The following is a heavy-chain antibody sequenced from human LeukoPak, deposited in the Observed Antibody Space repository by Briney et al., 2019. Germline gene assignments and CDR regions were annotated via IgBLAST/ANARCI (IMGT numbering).Heavy chain of an antibody. CDR2: ISYDGSNK. CDR1: GFTFSSYA. Sequence: QPGGSLRLSCAASGFTFSSYAMHWVRQAPGKGLEWVAVISYDGSNKYYADPVKGRFTISRDNSKNTLYMQMNSLRAEDTAVYYCARDPSAGGSYSEYYYYYMDVWGKGTTVTVSS. V-gene: IGHV3-30*04. CDR3: ARDPSAGGSYSEYYYYYMDV. J-gene: IGHJ6*03. D-gene: IGHD1-26*01.